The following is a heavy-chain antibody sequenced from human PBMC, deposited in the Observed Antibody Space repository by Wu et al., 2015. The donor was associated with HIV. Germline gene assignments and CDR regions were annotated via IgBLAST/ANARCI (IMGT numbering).Heavy chain of an antibody. V-gene: IGHV4-39*01. CDR2: IHYTGYT. Sequence: QVQLQESGPGLVKPSETLSLTCTVSGASVYKDAYYWGWIRQPPGKDLEWIGNIHYTGYTFYNPSLQSPVTISIDKSKNQFSLRLTSVAATDTATYYCARIVRATDWGSQYFDYWGQGVLVTVSS. J-gene: IGHJ4*02. CDR1: GASVYKDAYY. D-gene: IGHD7-27*01. CDR3: ARIVRATDWGSQYFDY.